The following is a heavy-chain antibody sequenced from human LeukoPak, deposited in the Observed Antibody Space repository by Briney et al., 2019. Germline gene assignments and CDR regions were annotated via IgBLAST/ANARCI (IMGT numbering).Heavy chain of an antibody. CDR1: GYTLTELS. Sequence: ASVKVSCKVSGYTLTELSMHWVRQAPGKGLEWVGGFDPEDGETIYAQKFQGRVTMTEDTSTDTAYMELSSLRSEDTAVYYCATGDSGWYGGPYFQHWGQGTLVTVSS. J-gene: IGHJ1*01. D-gene: IGHD6-19*01. CDR2: FDPEDGET. V-gene: IGHV1-24*01. CDR3: ATGDSGWYGGPYFQH.